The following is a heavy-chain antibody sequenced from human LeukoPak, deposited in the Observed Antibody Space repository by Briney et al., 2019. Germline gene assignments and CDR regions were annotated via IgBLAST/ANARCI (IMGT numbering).Heavy chain of an antibody. CDR2: ISYDGSNK. CDR3: ARASGVPWADYAFDI. V-gene: IGHV3-30*03. CDR1: GFTFSRYS. J-gene: IGHJ3*02. Sequence: GGSLRLSCAASGFTFSRYSMHWVRQAPGKGLEWVAVISYDGSNKYYADSVKGQFAISRDTSKNTLYLQMDSLRAEDTALYFCARASGVPWADYAFDIWGQGTMVTVSS. D-gene: IGHD3-10*01.